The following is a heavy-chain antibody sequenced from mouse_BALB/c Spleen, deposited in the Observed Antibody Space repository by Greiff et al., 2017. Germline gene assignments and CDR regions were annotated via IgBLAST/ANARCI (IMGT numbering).Heavy chain of an antibody. CDR1: GYSITSGYY. CDR3: ARYYFDY. J-gene: IGHJ2*01. V-gene: IGHV3-6*02. Sequence: DVQLQESGPGLVKPSQSLSLTCSVTGYSITSGYYWNWIRQFPGNKLEWMGYISYDGSNNYNPSLKNRISITRDTSKTQFFLKLNSVTTEDTATYYCARYYFDYWGQGTTLTVYS. CDR2: ISYDGSN.